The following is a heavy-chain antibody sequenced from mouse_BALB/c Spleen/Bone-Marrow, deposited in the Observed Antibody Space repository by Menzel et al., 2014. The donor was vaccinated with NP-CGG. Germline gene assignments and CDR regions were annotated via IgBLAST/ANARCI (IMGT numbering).Heavy chain of an antibody. D-gene: IGHD1-1*01. Sequence: EVQLQQSGPDLVKPSQSLSPTCTVTGYSITSGYGWHWIRQFPGNKLEWMGYIHYSGYTDYNPSLKSRISITRDTSKNQFFLQLNSVTTEDTATYYCVRETPVVADFDYWGQGTTLTVSS. CDR3: VRETPVVADFDY. J-gene: IGHJ2*01. CDR1: GYSITSGYG. CDR2: IHYSGYT. V-gene: IGHV3-1*02.